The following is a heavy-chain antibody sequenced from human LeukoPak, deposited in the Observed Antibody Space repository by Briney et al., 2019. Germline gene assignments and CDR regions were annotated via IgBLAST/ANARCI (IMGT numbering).Heavy chain of an antibody. Sequence: EASVKVSCKASGGTFSSYAISWVRQAPGQGLEWMGGIIPIFGTANYAQKFQGRVTITADESTSTAYMELSSLRSEDTAVYYCARDWAYCSSTSCYNWFDPWGQGTLVTVSS. J-gene: IGHJ5*02. CDR2: IIPIFGTA. D-gene: IGHD2-2*01. CDR3: ARDWAYCSSTSCYNWFDP. CDR1: GGTFSSYA. V-gene: IGHV1-69*13.